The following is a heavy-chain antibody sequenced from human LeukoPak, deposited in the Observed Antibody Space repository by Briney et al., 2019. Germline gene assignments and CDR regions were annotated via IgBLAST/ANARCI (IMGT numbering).Heavy chain of an antibody. CDR1: GFTFSSYT. J-gene: IGHJ1*01. CDR3: AKAIGPGIATTGTDYFQH. V-gene: IGHV3-23*01. Sequence: GGSLRLSCTASGFTFSSYTMTWDRQAPGKGLKWVSTITTGDGNTYYADSVKGRFTVSRDDSKNTLYLQMNSLRAEDTAFYYCAKAIGPGIATTGTDYFQHWGQGTLVTVSS. CDR2: ITTGDGNT. D-gene: IGHD6-13*01.